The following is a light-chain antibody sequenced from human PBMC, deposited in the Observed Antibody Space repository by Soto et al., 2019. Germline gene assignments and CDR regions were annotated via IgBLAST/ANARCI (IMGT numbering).Light chain of an antibody. Sequence: QSVLTQPASVSGSPGQSITISCTGTSSDIGSYNRVSWYQQPPGTAPKLIIYEVNNRPSGVPDRFSGSKSGNTASLTISGLQAEDEADYYCNSYTSNNTYVFGTGTKLTVL. J-gene: IGLJ1*01. CDR1: SSDIGSYNR. CDR2: EVN. CDR3: NSYTSNNTYV. V-gene: IGLV2-18*02.